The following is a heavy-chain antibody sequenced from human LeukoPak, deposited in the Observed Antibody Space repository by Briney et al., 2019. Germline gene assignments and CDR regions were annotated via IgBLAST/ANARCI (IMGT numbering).Heavy chain of an antibody. CDR2: ISNSGVST. D-gene: IGHD3-9*01. J-gene: IGHJ4*02. CDR1: GFTFTNFA. V-gene: IGHV3-23*01. Sequence: KPGGSLRPSCAASGFTFTNFAMTWVRQAPGKGLEWVSAISNSGVSTYHADSVKGRFTISRDNSKNTQYLQMNSLRAEDTAVYYCAKAVKMYDILTGFDYWGQGTLVTVSS. CDR3: AKAVKMYDILTGFDY.